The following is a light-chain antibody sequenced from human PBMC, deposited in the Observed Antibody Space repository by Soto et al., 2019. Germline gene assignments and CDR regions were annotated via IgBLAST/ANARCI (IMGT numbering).Light chain of an antibody. J-gene: IGKJ5*01. CDR3: QQYHSDPIT. V-gene: IGKV4-1*01. Sequence: DIVMTQSLDSLAVSLGERATINCKSSQSVLSTSNNKNYLAWFQQKPGQPPKLVIYWASVRASGVPDRFSGSGSGTDFTLTISSLQAEDVAVYYCQQYHSDPITFGQGTRLEIK. CDR2: WAS. CDR1: QSVLSTSNNKNY.